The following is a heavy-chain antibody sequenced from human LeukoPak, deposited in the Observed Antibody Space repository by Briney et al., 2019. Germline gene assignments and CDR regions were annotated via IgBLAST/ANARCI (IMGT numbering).Heavy chain of an antibody. D-gene: IGHD1-7*01. V-gene: IGHV3-21*01. Sequence: GGSLRLSCAASGFTFSSYSMNWVRQAPGKGLEWVSSISSSSSYIYYADSVKGRFTTSRDSAKNSLYLQMNSLRAEDTAVYYCARDRSWNYEDRGQGTLVTVSS. J-gene: IGHJ4*02. CDR2: ISSSSSYI. CDR3: ARDRSWNYED. CDR1: GFTFSSYS.